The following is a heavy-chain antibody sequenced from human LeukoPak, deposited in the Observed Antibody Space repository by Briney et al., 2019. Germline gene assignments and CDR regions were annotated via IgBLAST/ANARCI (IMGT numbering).Heavy chain of an antibody. CDR2: ISYDGSNK. J-gene: IGHJ6*02. CDR3: TTDSGYDFGYYYYGMDV. D-gene: IGHD5-12*01. Sequence: GGSLRLSCAASGFTFSSYAMHWVRQAPGKGLEWVAVISYDGSNKYYADSVKGRFTISRDNSKNTLYLQMNSLRAEDTAVYYCTTDSGYDFGYYYYGMDVWGQGTTVTVSS. CDR1: GFTFSSYA. V-gene: IGHV3-30-3*01.